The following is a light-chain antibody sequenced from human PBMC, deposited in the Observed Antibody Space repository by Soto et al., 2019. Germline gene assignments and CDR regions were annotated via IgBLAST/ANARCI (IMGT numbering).Light chain of an antibody. CDR3: QEYGSSPYT. V-gene: IGKV3-20*01. J-gene: IGKJ2*01. CDR1: QSVSSSY. CDR2: GAS. Sequence: EIVLTQSPGTLSLSPGERATLSCRASQSVSSSYLAWYQQKPGQAPRLLIYGASSRATGIPDRFSRSGSGTDFPLTISRLEPEDFAVYYCQEYGSSPYTFGQGPKLEIK.